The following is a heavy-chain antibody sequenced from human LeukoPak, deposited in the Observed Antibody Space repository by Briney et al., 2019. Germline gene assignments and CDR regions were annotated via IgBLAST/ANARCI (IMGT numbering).Heavy chain of an antibody. Sequence: GESLKISCKGSGYSFTNYWIGWVRQMPGKGLEWMGIIYPGDSDTRYSPSFQGQVTISADKSISTAYLHWSSLKASDTAMFYCARRGGTSHCTNGVCYEDWYFDLWGRGTLATVSS. CDR1: GYSFTNYW. CDR2: IYPGDSDT. J-gene: IGHJ2*01. V-gene: IGHV5-51*01. CDR3: ARRGGTSHCTNGVCYEDWYFDL. D-gene: IGHD2-8*01.